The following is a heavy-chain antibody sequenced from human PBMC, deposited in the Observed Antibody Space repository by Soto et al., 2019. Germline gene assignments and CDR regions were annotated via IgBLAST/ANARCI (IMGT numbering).Heavy chain of an antibody. CDR2: IWHDGTFT. J-gene: IGHJ3*02. CDR1: GLTFSSFG. V-gene: IGHV3-33*01. CDR3: ARHRHFRGGPDDI. D-gene: IGHD3-3*02. Sequence: QVQLVESGGGVVQSGRSPRLSCAASGLTFSSFGMHWVRQAPGKGLEWVALIWHDGTFTHYADSVKGRFTISRDNSKSMLYLQKDSLRADDTAVYYGARHRHFRGGPDDIWGQGTMVTVSS.